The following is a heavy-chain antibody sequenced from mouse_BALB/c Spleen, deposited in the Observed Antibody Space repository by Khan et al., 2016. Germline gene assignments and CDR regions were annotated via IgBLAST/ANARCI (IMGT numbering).Heavy chain of an antibody. J-gene: IGHJ3*01. CDR1: GFDFSRYW. Sequence: EVKLHESGGGLVQPGGSLKLSCAASGFDFSRYWMSWVRQAPGKGLEWIGEINPDSSTINYTPSLKDKFIISRDNSKNTLYLQMSKVRSEDTALYYCARPNDGYCTSGLSYWGQGTLLAVSS. CDR2: INPDSSTI. CDR3: ARPNDGYCTSGLSY. V-gene: IGHV4-1*02. D-gene: IGHD2-3*01.